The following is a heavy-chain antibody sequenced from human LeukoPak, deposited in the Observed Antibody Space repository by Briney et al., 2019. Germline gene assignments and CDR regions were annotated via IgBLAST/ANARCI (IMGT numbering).Heavy chain of an antibody. CDR1: GFTFSSYS. J-gene: IGHJ6*02. D-gene: IGHD6-13*01. V-gene: IGHV3-48*04. CDR2: ISSSSSTI. Sequence: GGSLRLSCAASGFTFSSYSMNWVRQAPGKGLEWVSYISSSSSTIYYADSVKGRFTISRDNAKNSLYLQMNSLRAEDTAVYYCARDRYIAAAVPHHGMDVWGQGTTVTVSS. CDR3: ARDRYIAAAVPHHGMDV.